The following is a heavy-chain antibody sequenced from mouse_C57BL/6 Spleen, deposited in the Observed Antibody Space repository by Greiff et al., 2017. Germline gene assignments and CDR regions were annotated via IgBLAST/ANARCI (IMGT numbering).Heavy chain of an antibody. CDR3: ARGTTGFFDY. J-gene: IGHJ2*01. D-gene: IGHD2-13*01. CDR1: GYAFTNYL. CDR2: INPGSGGT. Sequence: QVQLQQSGAELVRPGTSVKVSCKASGYAFTNYLIEWVKQRPGQGLEWIGVINPGSGGTNYNEKFKGKATLTADKSSSTAYMQLSSLTSEDSAVYFCARGTTGFFDYWGQGTTRTVSS. V-gene: IGHV1-54*01.